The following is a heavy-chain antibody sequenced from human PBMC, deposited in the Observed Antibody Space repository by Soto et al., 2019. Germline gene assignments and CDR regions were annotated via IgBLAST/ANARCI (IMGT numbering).Heavy chain of an antibody. CDR3: AGIGEYVYYGFDV. D-gene: IGHD3-16*01. CDR2: IYSRGDT. Sequence: SETLSLTCSVSGGSMRSYYWNWLRQPAGKGLEWIGRIYSRGDTNYNPSVKSRVTMSVDTSKNEFSLRLSSVTAADTAVYSCAGIGEYVYYGFDVWGQGTPVTVSS. J-gene: IGHJ5*02. V-gene: IGHV4-4*07. CDR1: GGSMRSYY.